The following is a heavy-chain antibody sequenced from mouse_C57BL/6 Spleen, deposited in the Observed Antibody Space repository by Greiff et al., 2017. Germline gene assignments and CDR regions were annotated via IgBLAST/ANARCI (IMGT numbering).Heavy chain of an antibody. CDR2: FHPYNDDT. J-gene: IGHJ2*01. CDR3: VIYYADDGGYFDD. D-gene: IGHD2-2*01. CDR1: GYTFTTYS. V-gene: IGHV1-47*01. Sequence: QVQLQQSGAELVKPGASVKMSCKASGYTFTTYSIEWMKQNHGKSLEWIGNFHPYNDDTKYNEKFKGKATMTVEKSSSTVYLELSRLTSDDSAVYYCVIYYADDGGYFDDWGQGTTLTVSS.